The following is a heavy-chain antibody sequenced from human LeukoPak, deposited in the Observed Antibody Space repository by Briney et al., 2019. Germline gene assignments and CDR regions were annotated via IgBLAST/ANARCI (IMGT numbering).Heavy chain of an antibody. CDR2: MTYDGSEK. Sequence: GGSLRLSCAASGFTFSSYGMHRVRQAPGKGLEWVSLMTYDGSEKYYADSVKGRFTISRDNSKNTLFLQMNSLRAEDTAVYYCAKGAWDLLLNYFDSWGQGTLVTVSS. CDR3: AKGAWDLLLNYFDS. CDR1: GFTFSSYG. J-gene: IGHJ4*02. V-gene: IGHV3-30*18. D-gene: IGHD1-26*01.